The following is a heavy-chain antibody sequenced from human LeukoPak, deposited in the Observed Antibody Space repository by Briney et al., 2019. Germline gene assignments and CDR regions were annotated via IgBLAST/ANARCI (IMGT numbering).Heavy chain of an antibody. CDR1: GGSISSGTYY. CDR3: ARGPYSYDSSGAFDI. CDR2: IYYSGST. D-gene: IGHD3-22*01. J-gene: IGHJ3*02. V-gene: IGHV4-39*01. Sequence: SETLSLTCTVSGGSISSGTYYWGWIRQPPGKGLEWIGSIYYSGSTYQNPSLKSRVTISVDTSKHQFSLKLSSVTAADTAVYFCARGPYSYDSSGAFDIWGQGTMVTVSS.